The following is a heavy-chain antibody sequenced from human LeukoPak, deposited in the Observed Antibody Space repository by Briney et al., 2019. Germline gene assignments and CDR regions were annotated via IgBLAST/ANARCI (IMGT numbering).Heavy chain of an antibody. Sequence: SETLSLTCTVSGGSISSSSYYWGGIRQPPGKGVEWIGSIYYSGSTYYNPSLKSRVTISVDTSKNQFSLKLSSVTAADTAVYYCARQAIQYLSDAFDVWGQGTMVTVSS. CDR1: GGSISSSSYY. V-gene: IGHV4-39*01. J-gene: IGHJ3*01. D-gene: IGHD4-11*01. CDR2: IYYSGST. CDR3: ARQAIQYLSDAFDV.